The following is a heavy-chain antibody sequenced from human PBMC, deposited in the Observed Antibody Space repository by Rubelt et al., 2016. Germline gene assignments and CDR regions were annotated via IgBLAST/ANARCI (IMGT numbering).Heavy chain of an antibody. D-gene: IGHD3-16*02. Sequence: GGLVQPGGSLRLSCAASGFAFSGYTMNWVRQAPGKGLEWISYISVSSTTIYYADSVKGRFTISRDNARNSLYLQMNSLGDEDTAVYYCARARQHGSFYFDYWGQGILVTVSS. CDR3: ARARQHGSFYFDY. V-gene: IGHV3-48*02. CDR1: GFAFSGYT. CDR2: ISVSSTTI. J-gene: IGHJ4*02.